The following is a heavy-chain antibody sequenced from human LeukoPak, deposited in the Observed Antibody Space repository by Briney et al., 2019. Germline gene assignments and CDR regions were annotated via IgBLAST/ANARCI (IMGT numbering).Heavy chain of an antibody. CDR2: ISSSGSTI. D-gene: IGHD3-9*01. CDR3: ARERRELRYFDWLSHPLFDY. J-gene: IGHJ4*02. Sequence: PGGSLRPSCAASGFTFSSYEMNWVRQAPGKGLEWVSYISSSGSTIYYADSVKGRFTISRDNAKNSLYLQMNSLRAEDTAVYYCARERRELRYFDWLSHPLFDYWGQGTLVTVSS. V-gene: IGHV3-48*03. CDR1: GFTFSSYE.